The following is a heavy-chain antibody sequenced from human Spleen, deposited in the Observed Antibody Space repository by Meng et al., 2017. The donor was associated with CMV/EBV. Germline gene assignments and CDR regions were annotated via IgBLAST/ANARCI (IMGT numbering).Heavy chain of an antibody. CDR2: INHSGST. CDR3: ARAADSSSWYYFDY. J-gene: IGHJ4*02. CDR1: GGSFSGYY. V-gene: IGHV4-34*01. Sequence: VCGGSFSGYYWSWLRQPPGKGLEWIGEINHSGSTNYNPSLKSRVTISVDTSKNQFSLKLSSVTAADTAVYYCARAADSSSWYYFDYWGQGTLVTVSS. D-gene: IGHD6-13*01.